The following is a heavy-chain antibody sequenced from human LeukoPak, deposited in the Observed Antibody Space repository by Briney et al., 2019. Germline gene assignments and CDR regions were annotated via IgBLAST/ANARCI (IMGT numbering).Heavy chain of an antibody. Sequence: PSETLSLTCTVSGASISNGRYYWSWIRQPAGKGLEWIGRISTSGNTNYNPSLKSRVTISVDTSKNQFSLKLSSVTAADTAVYYCARAGDGYYYDSSVFFAFDIWGQGTMVTVSS. CDR3: ARAGDGYYYDSSVFFAFDI. CDR2: ISTSGNT. J-gene: IGHJ3*02. D-gene: IGHD3-22*01. CDR1: GASISNGRYY. V-gene: IGHV4-61*02.